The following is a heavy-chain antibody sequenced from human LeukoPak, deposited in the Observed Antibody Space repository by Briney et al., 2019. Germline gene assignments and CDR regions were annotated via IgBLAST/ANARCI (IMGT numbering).Heavy chain of an antibody. CDR3: ARVQGAEFDFWSGYFPYYFDY. CDR2: IKQDGSEK. D-gene: IGHD3-3*01. V-gene: IGHV3-7*01. J-gene: IGHJ4*02. Sequence: PGGSLRLSCTTSGCTFSDYYMSWVRQAPGKGLEWVANIKQDGSEKYYVDSVKGRFTISRDNAKNSLYLQMNSLRAEDTAVYYCARVQGAEFDFWSGYFPYYFDYWGQGTLVTVSS. CDR1: GCTFSDYY.